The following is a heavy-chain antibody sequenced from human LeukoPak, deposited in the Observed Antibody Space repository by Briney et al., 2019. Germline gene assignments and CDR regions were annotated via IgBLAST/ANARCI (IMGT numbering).Heavy chain of an antibody. D-gene: IGHD3-3*01. CDR1: GFTFNSYW. Sequence: GGSLRLSCAASGFTFNSYWMSWVRQAPGKGLEWVANIKQDGGEKYYVDSVKGRFTISRDNAKNSLHLQMKSLRAEDTAVYYCARMVASYDFWSPQYYLDYWGQGTLVTVSS. CDR2: IKQDGGEK. J-gene: IGHJ4*02. V-gene: IGHV3-7*01. CDR3: ARMVASYDFWSPQYYLDY.